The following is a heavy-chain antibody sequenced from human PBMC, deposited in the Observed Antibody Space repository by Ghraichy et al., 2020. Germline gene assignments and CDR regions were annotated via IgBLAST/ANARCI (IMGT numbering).Heavy chain of an antibody. V-gene: IGHV3-48*03. CDR1: GFTFSYFD. J-gene: IGHJ4*02. CDR2: ISGSGSTI. Sequence: GESLNISCTPSGFTFSYFDMNWVRQAPGKGLEWVSYISGSGSTIYYADSVKGRFTISRDNAKNLLFLQMNSLRAEDTAVYYCARVASEFGSGSYAFGYWGQGTLVTVSS. CDR3: ARVASEFGSGSYAFGY. D-gene: IGHD3-10*01.